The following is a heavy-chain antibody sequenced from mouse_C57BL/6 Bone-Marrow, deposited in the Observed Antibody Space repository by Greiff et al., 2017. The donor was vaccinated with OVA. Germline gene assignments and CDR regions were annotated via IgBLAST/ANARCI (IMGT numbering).Heavy chain of an antibody. CDR1: GYTFTSYW. CDR3: ASDGYSLFAY. Sequence: VQLQQPGAELVKPGASVKLSCKASGYTFTSYWMQWVKQRPGQGLEWIGEIDPSDSYTNYNQKFKGKATLTVDTSSSTAYMQLSSLTSEDSAVYYCASDGYSLFAYWGQGTLVTVSA. CDR2: IDPSDSYT. J-gene: IGHJ3*01. D-gene: IGHD2-3*01. V-gene: IGHV1-50*01.